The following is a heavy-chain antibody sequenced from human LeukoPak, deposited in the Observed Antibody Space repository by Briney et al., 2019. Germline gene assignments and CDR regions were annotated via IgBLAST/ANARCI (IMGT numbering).Heavy chain of an antibody. J-gene: IGHJ4*02. V-gene: IGHV1-18*01. CDR3: ASRRSSGGTGFDY. Sequence: ASVKVSCKASRYTFTSYGISWVRQAPGQGLEWMGWISAYNGNTNYAQKLQGRVTMTTDTSTSTAYMELSRLRSDDTAVYYGASRRSSGGTGFDYWGQGALVTVSS. CDR2: ISAYNGNT. D-gene: IGHD6-19*01. CDR1: RYTFTSYG.